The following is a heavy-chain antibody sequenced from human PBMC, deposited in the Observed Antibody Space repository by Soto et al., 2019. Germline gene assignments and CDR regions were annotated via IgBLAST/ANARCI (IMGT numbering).Heavy chain of an antibody. Sequence: SETLSLTCAVYGGSFSGYYWSWIRQPPGKGLEWIGEINHSGSTNYNPSLKSRVTISVDTSKNQFSLKLSSVTAADTAVYYCARVRAVYSSSTTYYYYGMDVWGQGTTVTVSS. CDR3: ARVRAVYSSSTTYYYYGMDV. CDR2: INHSGST. V-gene: IGHV4-34*01. J-gene: IGHJ6*02. D-gene: IGHD6-6*01. CDR1: GGSFSGYY.